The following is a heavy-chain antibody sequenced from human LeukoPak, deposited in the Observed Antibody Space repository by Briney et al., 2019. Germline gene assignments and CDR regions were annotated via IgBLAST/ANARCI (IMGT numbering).Heavy chain of an antibody. CDR3: AYARSEAGRVLDP. D-gene: IGHD5-24*01. Sequence: SATLSLTCTVSGGSISSGGYYWRWIRQHPGKGPEWIGYIYYSGSTYYNPSLKSRVTISVDTSKNQFSLKLSSVTAADTAVYYCAYARSEAGRVLDPWGQGTLVTVSS. V-gene: IGHV4-31*03. CDR2: IYYSGST. CDR1: GGSISSGGYY. J-gene: IGHJ5*02.